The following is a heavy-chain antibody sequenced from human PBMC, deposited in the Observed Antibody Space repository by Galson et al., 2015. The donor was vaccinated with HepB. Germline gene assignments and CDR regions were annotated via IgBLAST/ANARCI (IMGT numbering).Heavy chain of an antibody. CDR3: ARRAGYSGYDPIDY. CDR2: ISSSSSTI. V-gene: IGHV3-48*02. Sequence: SLRLSCTASGFTFSRYSTNWVRQAPGKGLEWVSYISSSSSTIYYADSVKGRFTISRDNAKNSLYLQMNSLRDEDTAVYYCARRAGYSGYDPIDYWGQGTLVTVSS. J-gene: IGHJ4*02. CDR1: GFTFSRYS. D-gene: IGHD5-12*01.